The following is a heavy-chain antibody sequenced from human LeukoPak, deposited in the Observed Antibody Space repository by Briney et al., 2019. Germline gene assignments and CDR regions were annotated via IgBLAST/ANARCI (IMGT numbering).Heavy chain of an antibody. J-gene: IGHJ5*02. CDR3: AKISYRLALNWFDP. D-gene: IGHD6-19*01. CDR2: ISGSGGST. Sequence: PGGSLRLSCAASGFTFSDYYMSWIRQAPGKGLEWVSAISGSGGSTYYADSVKGRFTISRDNSKNTLYLQMNSLRAEDTAVYYCAKISYRLALNWFDPWGQGTLVTVSS. V-gene: IGHV3-23*01. CDR1: GFTFSDYY.